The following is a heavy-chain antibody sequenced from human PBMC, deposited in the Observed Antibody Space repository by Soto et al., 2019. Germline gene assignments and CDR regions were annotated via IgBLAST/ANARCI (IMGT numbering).Heavy chain of an antibody. Sequence: PSETLSLTCTVSGDSISSYFWSWIRQPPGKGLEWIGYMYYIGVTNYNPSLKSRVTISVDTSKNQFSLKLSSVTAADTAVYYCARYRRNTSGWFFDYWGQGTLVTVSS. D-gene: IGHD6-19*01. J-gene: IGHJ4*02. CDR3: ARYRRNTSGWFFDY. V-gene: IGHV4-59*01. CDR2: MYYIGVT. CDR1: GDSISSYF.